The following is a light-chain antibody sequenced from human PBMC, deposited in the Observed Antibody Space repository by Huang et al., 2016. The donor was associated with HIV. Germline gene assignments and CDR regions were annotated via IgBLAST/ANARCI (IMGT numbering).Light chain of an antibody. CDR3: QQRSNWPPGWT. V-gene: IGKV3-11*01. J-gene: IGKJ1*01. CDR2: DAS. Sequence: EIVLTQSQATLYLSPGERATLACRASQSVSSDLAWYQQKPGQAPRLLIYDASNRATGIPARFSGSGSGTDFTLTISSLEPEDFAVYYCQQRSNWPPGWTFGQGTKVEI. CDR1: QSVSSD.